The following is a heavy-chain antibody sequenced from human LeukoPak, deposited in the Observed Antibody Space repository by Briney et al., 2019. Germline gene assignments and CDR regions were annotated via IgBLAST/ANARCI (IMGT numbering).Heavy chain of an antibody. CDR2: ISAYNGNT. J-gene: IGHJ6*02. CDR3: AREDVVVVPAAIVYGMDV. D-gene: IGHD2-2*02. Sequence: ASVKVSCKASGYTFTSYGISWVRQAPGQGLEWMGWISAYNGNTNYAQKLQGRVTMTTDTSPSTAYMELRSLRSDDTAVYYCAREDVVVVPAAIVYGMDVWGQGTTVTVSS. V-gene: IGHV1-18*01. CDR1: GYTFTSYG.